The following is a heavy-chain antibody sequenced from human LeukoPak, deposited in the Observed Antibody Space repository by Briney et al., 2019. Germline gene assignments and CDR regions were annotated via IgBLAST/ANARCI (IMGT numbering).Heavy chain of an antibody. Sequence: SETLSLTCTVSGGSISSSSYYWGWIRQPPGKGLEWIGSIYYSGSTYYNPSLKSRVTISVDTSKNQFSLKLSSVTAADTAVYYCARDRIAVAGIYWGQGTLVTVSS. CDR3: ARDRIAVAGIY. CDR2: IYYSGST. D-gene: IGHD6-19*01. V-gene: IGHV4-39*07. J-gene: IGHJ4*02. CDR1: GGSISSSSYY.